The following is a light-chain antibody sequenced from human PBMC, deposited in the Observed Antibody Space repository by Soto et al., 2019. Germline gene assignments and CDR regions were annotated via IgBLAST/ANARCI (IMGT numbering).Light chain of an antibody. V-gene: IGKV3D-20*02. J-gene: IGKJ5*01. Sequence: EIVMTQSPATLSVSPGERATLSCRASQSVSNNYLAWYQQKPGQAPRLLIYGASNRATGIPDRFSGSGSGTDFTLTISSLEPEDFAVYYCQQRSNWPITVGQGTRLEIK. CDR2: GAS. CDR3: QQRSNWPIT. CDR1: QSVSNNY.